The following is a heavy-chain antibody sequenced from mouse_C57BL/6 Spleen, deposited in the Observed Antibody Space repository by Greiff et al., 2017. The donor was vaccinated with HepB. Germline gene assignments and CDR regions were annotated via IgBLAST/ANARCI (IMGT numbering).Heavy chain of an antibody. CDR3: VRHERHGNYRYWYFDV. CDR2: IRSKSNNYAT. J-gene: IGHJ1*03. CDR1: GFSFNTYA. D-gene: IGHD2-1*01. Sequence: DVHLVESGGGLVQPKGSLKLSCAASGFSFNTYAMNWVRQAPGKGLEWVARIRSKSNNYATYYADSVKDRFTISRDDSESMLYLQMNNLKTEDTAMYYCVRHERHGNYRYWYFDVWGTGTTVTVSS. V-gene: IGHV10-1*01.